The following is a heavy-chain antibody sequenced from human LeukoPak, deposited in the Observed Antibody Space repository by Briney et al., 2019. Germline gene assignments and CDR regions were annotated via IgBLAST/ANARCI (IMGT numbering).Heavy chain of an antibody. CDR3: ARIVPYNYGYVDY. D-gene: IGHD5-18*01. CDR1: GGSINNYY. CDR2: IYYSGST. J-gene: IGHJ4*02. Sequence: SETLSLTCTVSGGSINNYYWSWIRQPPGKGLEWIGYIYYSGSTNYNPSLKSRVSISVDTSKNQFSLKLNSVTAADTAVYYCARIVPYNYGYVDYWGQGTLVTVSS. V-gene: IGHV4-59*01.